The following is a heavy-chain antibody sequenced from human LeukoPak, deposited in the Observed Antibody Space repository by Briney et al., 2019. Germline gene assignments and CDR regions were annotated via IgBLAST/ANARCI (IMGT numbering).Heavy chain of an antibody. Sequence: SETLSLTCTVSGGSISSYYWSWIRQPAGKGLEWNGRIYTSGSTNYNPSLKSRVTMSVDTSKNQFSLKLSSVTAADTAVYYCARDGYYDSSGYYYISDYWGQGTLVTVSS. J-gene: IGHJ4*02. CDR3: ARDGYYDSSGYYYISDY. CDR2: IYTSGST. CDR1: GGSISSYY. D-gene: IGHD3-22*01. V-gene: IGHV4-4*07.